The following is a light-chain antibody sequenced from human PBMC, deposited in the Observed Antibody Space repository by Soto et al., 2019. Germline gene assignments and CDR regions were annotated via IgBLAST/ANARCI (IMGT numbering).Light chain of an antibody. Sequence: QSALTQPPSASGSPGQSVTISCTGTSSDVGGYNYVSWYQQHPGKAPKLMIYEVSKRPSGVPDRFSGSKSGNTASLTVSGLQAEDEAEYYCSSYEGSNNPYVFGTGTKLTVL. CDR3: SSYEGSNNPYV. V-gene: IGLV2-8*01. J-gene: IGLJ1*01. CDR2: EVS. CDR1: SSDVGGYNY.